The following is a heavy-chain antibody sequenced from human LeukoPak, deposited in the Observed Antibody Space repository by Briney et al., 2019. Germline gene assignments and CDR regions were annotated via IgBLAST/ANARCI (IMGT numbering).Heavy chain of an antibody. J-gene: IGHJ6*02. CDR1: GFTLSSYA. D-gene: IGHD2-15*01. V-gene: IGHV3-23*01. CDR2: ISGSGCST. CDR3: AKGGLVVVDYGMDV. Sequence: TGGSLRLSCAASGFTLSSYAMSCVRQAPGKGLEGVSAISGSGCSTYYAESVKGRFTISRDNSKNTLYLQMNSLRAEDTAVYYCAKGGLVVVDYGMDVWGQGTTVTVSS.